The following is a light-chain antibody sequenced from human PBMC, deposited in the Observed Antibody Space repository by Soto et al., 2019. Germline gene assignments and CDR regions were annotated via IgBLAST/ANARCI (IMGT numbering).Light chain of an antibody. J-gene: IGLJ1*01. CDR2: EVS. V-gene: IGLV2-14*01. CDR3: SSYTISSTTV. CDR1: SSDIGGYDF. Sequence: QSALTQPASVSGSPGQSLTISCTGTSSDIGGYDFVSWYRQQPGKAPKLLIYEVSHRPSGVSSRFSASKSGNTASLTISGLQAEDEGDYYCSSYTISSTTVFGTGTKPPS.